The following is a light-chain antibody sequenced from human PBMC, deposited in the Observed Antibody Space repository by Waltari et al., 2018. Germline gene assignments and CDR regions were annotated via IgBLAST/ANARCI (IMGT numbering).Light chain of an antibody. J-gene: IGKJ4*01. Sequence: EIVMTQSPATLSVSPGEGATLSRRASQNVASNLAWYQQKSGQAPRCLIYGASTRASGIPARFSGSGSGTEFAITISRLQSEDSAVYYCQHYNNLPLTFGGGTKVEI. CDR2: GAS. CDR1: QNVASN. CDR3: QHYNNLPLT. V-gene: IGKV3-15*01.